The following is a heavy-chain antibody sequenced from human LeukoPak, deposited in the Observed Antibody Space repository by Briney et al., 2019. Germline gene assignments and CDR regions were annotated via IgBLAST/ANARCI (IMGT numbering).Heavy chain of an antibody. V-gene: IGHV1-2*02. CDR3: ASSDSSGYYFFDY. CDR1: GYTFTGYY. Sequence: GASVKVSCKASGYTFTGYYMHWVRQAPGQGLEWMGWINPNSGGTNYAQKFQGRVTMTRDTSISTAHMELSRLRSDDTAVYYCASSDSSGYYFFDYWGQGTLVTVSS. J-gene: IGHJ4*02. D-gene: IGHD3-22*01. CDR2: INPNSGGT.